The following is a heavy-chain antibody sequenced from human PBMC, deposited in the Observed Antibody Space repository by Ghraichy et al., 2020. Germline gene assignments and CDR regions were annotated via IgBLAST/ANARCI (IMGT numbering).Heavy chain of an antibody. J-gene: IGHJ3*02. CDR3: TISVEVAAAGTLDAFDI. D-gene: IGHD6-13*01. V-gene: IGHV1-8*01. Sequence: ASVKVSCKASGYTFTSYDINWVRQATGQGLEWMGWMNPNSGNTGYAQKFQGRVTMTRNTSISTAYMELSSLRSEDTAVYYCTISVEVAAAGTLDAFDIWGQGTMVTVSS. CDR1: GYTFTSYD. CDR2: MNPNSGNT.